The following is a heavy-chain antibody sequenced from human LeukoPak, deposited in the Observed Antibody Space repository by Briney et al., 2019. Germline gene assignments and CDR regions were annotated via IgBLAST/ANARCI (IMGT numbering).Heavy chain of an antibody. CDR2: IYPSGST. CDR3: ARGPLSTGYFDF. CDR1: GGSISSYY. J-gene: IGHJ4*02. Sequence: PSETLSLTCTVSGGSISSYYWSWIRQPAGKGLEWIGRIYPSGSTNYNPSLKSRLTMSIHTSKNQFSLNLTSVTAADTAVYFCARGPLSTGYFDFWGQGALVTVSS. D-gene: IGHD2-8*02. V-gene: IGHV4-4*07.